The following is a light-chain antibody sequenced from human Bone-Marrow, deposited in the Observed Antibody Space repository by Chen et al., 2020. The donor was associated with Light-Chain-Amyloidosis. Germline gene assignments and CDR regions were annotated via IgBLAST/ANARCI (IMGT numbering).Light chain of an antibody. CDR3: QVWDRSSDRPV. CDR1: HIGATS. J-gene: IGLJ3*02. CDR2: DDS. V-gene: IGLV3-21*02. Sequence: SYVLTQPSSVLVAPGQTATTACGGNHIGATSVHWYQQTPGQAPRLVVYDDSDRPSGIPERLSGSNSGNTANLTISRVEAGDEADYYCQVWDRSSDRPVFGGGTKLTVL.